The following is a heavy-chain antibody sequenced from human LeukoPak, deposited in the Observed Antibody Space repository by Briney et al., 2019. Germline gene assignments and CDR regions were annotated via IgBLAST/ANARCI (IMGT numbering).Heavy chain of an antibody. CDR1: GFIFSSYG. CDR2: IRYDGSKK. J-gene: IGHJ4*02. Sequence: QTGGSLRLSCAASGFIFSSYGMHWVRQAPGKGLEWVAFIRYDGSKKYYADSVKGRFTISRDNSKNTLYLQMNSLRAEDTAVYYCARGSYGSGSYHFDYWGQGTLVTVSS. D-gene: IGHD3-10*01. CDR3: ARGSYGSGSYHFDY. V-gene: IGHV3-30*02.